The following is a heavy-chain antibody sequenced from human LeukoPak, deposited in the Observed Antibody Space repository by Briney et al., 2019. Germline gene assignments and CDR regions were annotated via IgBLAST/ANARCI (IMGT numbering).Heavy chain of an antibody. V-gene: IGHV3-30*02. J-gene: IGHJ4*02. CDR3: ATQTISLVCVISPFDY. CDR2: IQDDGAKT. CDR1: GFTFNNLP. Sequence: GGSLRLSCAPPGFTFNNLPMHWVRQAPGKGLEWVALIQDDGAKTNYADSVRGRFTISRDNSRSTVYLQMNTLKPDDTAVYYCATQTISLVCVISPFDYWGQGALVTVSS. D-gene: IGHD3-10*01.